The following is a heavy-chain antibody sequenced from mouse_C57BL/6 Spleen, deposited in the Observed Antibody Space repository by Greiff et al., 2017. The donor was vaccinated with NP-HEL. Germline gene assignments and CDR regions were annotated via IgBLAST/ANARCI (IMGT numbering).Heavy chain of an antibody. V-gene: IGHV2-4*01. CDR1: GFSFTSYG. CDR3: AIYDYDEGFAY. CDR2: IWSGGST. Sequence: QVQLKQSGPGLVQPSQSLSITCTVSGFSFTSYGVHWVRQPPGKGLEWLGVIWSGGSTDYNAAFIYRLSISKDNSKSQVFFKMNSLQADDTAIYYCAIYDYDEGFAYWGQGALVTVSA. D-gene: IGHD2-4*01. J-gene: IGHJ3*01.